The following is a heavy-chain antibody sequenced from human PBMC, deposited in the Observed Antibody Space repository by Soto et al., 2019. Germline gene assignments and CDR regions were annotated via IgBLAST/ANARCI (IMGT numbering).Heavy chain of an antibody. CDR1: GFTFSSYA. V-gene: IGHV3-23*01. J-gene: IGHJ6*03. D-gene: IGHD1-7*01. Sequence: PGGSLRLSCAASGFTFSSYAMSWVRQAPGKGLEWVSAISGSGGSTYYADSVKGRFTISRDNSKNTLYLQMNSLRAEDTAVYYCANPLGVRTTTDPLYYYYYMDVWGKGTTVTVSS. CDR3: ANPLGVRTTTDPLYYYYYMDV. CDR2: ISGSGGST.